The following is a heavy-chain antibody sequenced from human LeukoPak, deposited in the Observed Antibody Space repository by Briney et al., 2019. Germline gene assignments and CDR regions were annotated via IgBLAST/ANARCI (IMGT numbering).Heavy chain of an antibody. D-gene: IGHD6-13*01. Sequence: SETLSLTCTVSGGSISSTTYYWGWIRQPPGKGLEWIGSIYFSGSTFYNPSLKSRVTISVDTSKDQFSLRLSSVTAADTAVNFCVRQYTSSKNPPDFWGQGTLVTVSS. CDR3: VRQYTSSKNPPDF. CDR1: GGSISSTTYY. CDR2: IYFSGST. V-gene: IGHV4-39*01. J-gene: IGHJ4*02.